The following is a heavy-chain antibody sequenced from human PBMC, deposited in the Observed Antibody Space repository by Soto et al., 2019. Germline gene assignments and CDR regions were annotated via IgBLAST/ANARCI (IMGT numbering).Heavy chain of an antibody. J-gene: IGHJ5*02. Sequence: TSETLSLTCTVSGGSISIYYWSWIRQPAGKGLEWIGRIYTSGSTNYNPSLKSRVTMSVDTSKNQFSLKLRSVTAADTAVYYCAKGRERSGWYLGWFDPWGQGTQVTVSS. D-gene: IGHD6-19*01. CDR2: IYTSGST. V-gene: IGHV4-4*07. CDR3: AKGRERSGWYLGWFDP. CDR1: GGSISIYY.